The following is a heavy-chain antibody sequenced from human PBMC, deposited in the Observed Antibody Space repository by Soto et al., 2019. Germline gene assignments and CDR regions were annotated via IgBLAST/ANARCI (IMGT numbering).Heavy chain of an antibody. D-gene: IGHD3-10*01. CDR2: IWYDGSNK. Sequence: QVQLVESGGGVVQPGRSLSLSCAASGFTFSSYGMHWVRQAPGKGLEWVAVIWYDGSNKYYADSVKGRFTISRDNSKNTLYLQMNSLRAEDTAVYYCARGQSGTTYYYGSGSPKYYMDVWGKGTTVTVS. V-gene: IGHV3-33*01. CDR3: ARGQSGTTYYYGSGSPKYYMDV. CDR1: GFTFSSYG. J-gene: IGHJ6*03.